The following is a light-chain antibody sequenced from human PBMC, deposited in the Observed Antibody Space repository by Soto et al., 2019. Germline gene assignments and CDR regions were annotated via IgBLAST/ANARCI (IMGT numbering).Light chain of an antibody. J-gene: IGKJ3*01. V-gene: IGKV3-20*01. CDR2: GSS. Sequence: EIVLTQSPGTLSLSPVERATLSCRASQSVGSRYLAWYQQKAGQAPRLLIFGSSFRATGIPDRFSGSGSGTDFTLTISRLEPEDFAVYYCHHYGTSPPFPFGPGTKVDIK. CDR1: QSVGSRY. CDR3: HHYGTSPPFP.